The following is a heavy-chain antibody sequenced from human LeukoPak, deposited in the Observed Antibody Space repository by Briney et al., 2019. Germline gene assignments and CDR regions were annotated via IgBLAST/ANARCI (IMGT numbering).Heavy chain of an antibody. CDR1: GFTFSSYG. V-gene: IGHV3-30*02. Sequence: GGSLRLSCAASGFTFSSYGMHWVRQAPGKGLEWVAVIWYGGSNKYYADSVKGRFTISRDNSKNTLYLQMNSLRAEDTAVYYCAKDLIAAAGTFAFDIWGQGTMVTVSS. D-gene: IGHD6-13*01. J-gene: IGHJ3*02. CDR3: AKDLIAAAGTFAFDI. CDR2: IWYGGSNK.